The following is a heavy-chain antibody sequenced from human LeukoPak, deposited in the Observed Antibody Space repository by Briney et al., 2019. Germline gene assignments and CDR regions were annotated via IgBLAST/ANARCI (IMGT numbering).Heavy chain of an antibody. CDR1: GFTFSSFG. D-gene: IGHD3-10*01. CDR2: FGISGST. Sequence: GGSLRLSCAASGFTFSSFGIGWVRQASGKSLEWVSTFGISGSTYFADSVKGRFTISRDTSKNTLYLQMDSLRAEDTAVYYCARSGPYYFDYWGQGNLVTVSS. J-gene: IGHJ4*02. V-gene: IGHV3-23*01. CDR3: ARSGPYYFDY.